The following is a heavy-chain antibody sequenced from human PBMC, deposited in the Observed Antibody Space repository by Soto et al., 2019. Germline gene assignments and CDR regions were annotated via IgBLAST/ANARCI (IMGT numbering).Heavy chain of an antibody. CDR2: IYSTGTT. D-gene: IGHD3-10*01. Sequence: EVQLVESGGGLIQPGGSLKLSCAASGFTVGNNYMSWVRQAPGKGLEWVSLIYSTGTTKYADSVKGRFTVPRDNAKNTVYRQMNSPRAEDTAVYFCAKDGRVSGSHYTSFGYGGQGALVTVSS. V-gene: IGHV3-53*01. CDR1: GFTVGNNY. CDR3: AKDGRVSGSHYTSFGY. J-gene: IGHJ4*02.